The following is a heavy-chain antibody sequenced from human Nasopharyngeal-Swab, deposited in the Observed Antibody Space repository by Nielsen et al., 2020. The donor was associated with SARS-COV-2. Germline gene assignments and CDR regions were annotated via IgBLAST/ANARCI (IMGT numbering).Heavy chain of an antibody. J-gene: IGHJ4*02. D-gene: IGHD3-3*01. CDR2: ISSSSSTI. Sequence: GESLKISCAASGFTFSSYSMNWVRQAPGKGLKWVSYISSSSSTIYYADSVKGRFTISRDNAKNSLYLQMNSLRAEDTAVYYCARDPDYDFWSGYSKSFDYWGQGTLVTVSS. CDR3: ARDPDYDFWSGYSKSFDY. V-gene: IGHV3-48*04. CDR1: GFTFSSYS.